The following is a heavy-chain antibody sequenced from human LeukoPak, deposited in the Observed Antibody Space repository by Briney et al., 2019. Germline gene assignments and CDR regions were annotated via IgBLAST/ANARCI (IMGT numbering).Heavy chain of an antibody. J-gene: IGHJ4*02. CDR2: IYYSGST. V-gene: IGHV4-59*11. Sequence: TSETLSLACTVSGGSISSHYWSWIRQPPGKGLEWIGYIYYSGSTNYNPSLKSRVTISVDTSKNQFSLKLSSVTAADTAVYYCARGWEDFWSGPFFDYWGQGTLVTVSS. D-gene: IGHD3-3*01. CDR1: GGSISSHY. CDR3: ARGWEDFWSGPFFDY.